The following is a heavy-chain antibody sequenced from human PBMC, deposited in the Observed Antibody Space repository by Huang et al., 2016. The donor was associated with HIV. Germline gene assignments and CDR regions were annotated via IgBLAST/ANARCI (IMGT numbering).Heavy chain of an antibody. V-gene: IGHV1-69*10. J-gene: IGHJ3*02. CDR2: IVPLFSVT. CDR1: GGSFNSLA. CDR3: AREGQTWYGKPIAAFEI. D-gene: IGHD1-1*01. Sequence: VQLVQSGAEVRRPGSSVRVSCKAAGGSFNSLAFNWVRQAPGQGLEDIGGIVPLFSVTNYAERVQNRLTISADKSTNTVYMELRSLRSEETGVFYCAREGQTWYGKPIAAFEIWGQGTTVIVSS.